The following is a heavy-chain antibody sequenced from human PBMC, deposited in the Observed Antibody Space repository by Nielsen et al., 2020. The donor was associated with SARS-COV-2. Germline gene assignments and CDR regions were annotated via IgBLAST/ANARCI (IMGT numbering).Heavy chain of an antibody. D-gene: IGHD3-10*01. CDR1: GFTFSSYS. V-gene: IGHV3-21*01. CDR3: ARDRGPHGMDV. CDR2: ISSSSSYI. Sequence: GESLKISCAASGFTFSSYSMNWVRQVPGKGLEWVSSISSSSSYIYYADSVKGRFTISRDNAKNSLYLQMNSLRAEDTAVYYCARDRGPHGMDVWGQGTTVTVSS. J-gene: IGHJ6*02.